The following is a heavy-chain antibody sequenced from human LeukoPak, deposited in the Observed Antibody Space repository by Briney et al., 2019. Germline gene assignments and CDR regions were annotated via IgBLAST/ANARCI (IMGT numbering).Heavy chain of an antibody. CDR2: LSDSGST. Sequence: SETLSLTCAVSGYSIRSGHYWGWIRQTPGKGLEWIGSLSDSGSTYYNPSLKSRVTISVDTSKNHFSLRLSSVTAADTAVYYCAISVPAFDYWRQGTLLTVSS. CDR1: GYSIRSGHY. CDR3: AISVPAFDY. V-gene: IGHV4-38-2*01. J-gene: IGHJ4*02. D-gene: IGHD1-1*01.